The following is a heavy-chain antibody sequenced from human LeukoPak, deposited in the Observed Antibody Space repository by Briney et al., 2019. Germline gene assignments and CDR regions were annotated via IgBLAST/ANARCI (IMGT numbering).Heavy chain of an antibody. D-gene: IGHD3-3*01. V-gene: IGHV3-43*01. CDR2: ISWDGGST. Sequence: GGSLRLSCAASGFTFDDYTMHWVRQAPGKGLEWVSLISWDGGSTYYADSVKGRFTISRDNAKNSPYLQMNSLRAEDTAVYYCARDYTIFGVVIDLSDGPGNWFDPWGQGTLVTVSS. J-gene: IGHJ5*02. CDR1: GFTFDDYT. CDR3: ARDYTIFGVVIDLSDGPGNWFDP.